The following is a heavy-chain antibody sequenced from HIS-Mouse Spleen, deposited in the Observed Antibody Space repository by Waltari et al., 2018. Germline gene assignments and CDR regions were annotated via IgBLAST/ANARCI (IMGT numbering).Heavy chain of an antibody. Sequence: QLQLQESGPGLVKPSETLSLTCTVSGGSISSSSYYWGWSRQPPGKGLGWSGSIDYRGSTYYNPSLKSRITISVDTSKNQFSLKLSSVTAADTAVYYCAREIPYSSSWYDWYFDLWGRGTLVTVSS. V-gene: IGHV4-39*07. CDR1: GGSISSSSYY. J-gene: IGHJ2*01. CDR3: AREIPYSSSWYDWYFDL. CDR2: IDYRGST. D-gene: IGHD6-13*01.